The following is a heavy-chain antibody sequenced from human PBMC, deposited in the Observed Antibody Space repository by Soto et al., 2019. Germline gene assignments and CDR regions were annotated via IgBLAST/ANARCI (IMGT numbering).Heavy chain of an antibody. Sequence: ASVKVSCKASGYTITSYGISWVRQAPGQGLEWMGWISAYNGNTNYAQKLQGRVTMTTDTSTSTAYVELRSLRSDDTAVYYCARDMGSGPTYFDYWGQGTLVTVS. CDR2: ISAYNGNT. CDR3: ARDMGSGPTYFDY. CDR1: GYTITSYG. D-gene: IGHD2-15*01. J-gene: IGHJ4*02. V-gene: IGHV1-18*04.